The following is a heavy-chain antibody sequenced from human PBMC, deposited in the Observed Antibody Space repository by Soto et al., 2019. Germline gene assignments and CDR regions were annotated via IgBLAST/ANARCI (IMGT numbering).Heavy chain of an antibody. CDR2: TYYRSKWYN. CDR1: GDSVSSNSAA. CDR3: ARERGTVWGSSGGNFDY. J-gene: IGHJ4*02. V-gene: IGHV6-1*01. D-gene: IGHD2-15*01. Sequence: KQSQTLSLPCAISGDSVSSNSAAWNWIRQSPSRGLEWLGRTYYRSKWYNDYAVSVKSRITINPDTSKNQFSLQLNSVTPEDTAVYYCARERGTVWGSSGGNFDYWGQGTLVTVSS.